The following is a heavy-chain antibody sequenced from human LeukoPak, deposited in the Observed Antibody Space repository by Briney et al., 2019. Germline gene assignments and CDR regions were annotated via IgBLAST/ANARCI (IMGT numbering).Heavy chain of an antibody. CDR3: VEYCSGGSCHEFEYFQH. CDR1: GDSISSSSYY. CDR2: IYYGGST. J-gene: IGHJ1*01. Sequence: SETLSLTCTVSGDSISSSSYYWGWIRQSPGKGLEWIGGIYYGGSTHYKSSLKSRVNISVDTSKNQFFLKLSSVTAADTAVYYCVEYCSGGSCHEFEYFQHWGQGTLVTVSS. V-gene: IGHV4-39*07. D-gene: IGHD2-15*01.